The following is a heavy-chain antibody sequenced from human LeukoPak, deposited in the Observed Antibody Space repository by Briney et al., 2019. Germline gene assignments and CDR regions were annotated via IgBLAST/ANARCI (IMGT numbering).Heavy chain of an antibody. CDR2: INPNSGGT. Sequence: GASVKVSCKASGYTFTGYYMHWVRQAPGQGLEWRGWINPNSGGTNYAQKFQVRVTITRDTSITTDYMERISLRSKDTDLSCCSIAYSGSYRGLSDYWGQGTLVTVSS. D-gene: IGHD1-26*01. CDR3: SIAYSGSYRGLSDY. V-gene: IGHV1-2*02. J-gene: IGHJ4*02. CDR1: GYTFTGYY.